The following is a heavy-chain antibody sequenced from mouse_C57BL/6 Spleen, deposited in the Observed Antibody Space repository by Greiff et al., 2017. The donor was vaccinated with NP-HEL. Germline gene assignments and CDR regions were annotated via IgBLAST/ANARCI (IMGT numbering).Heavy chain of an antibody. CDR2: INPSNGGT. CDR3: ARRGNYGSAWYFDV. D-gene: IGHD1-1*01. V-gene: IGHV1-53*01. CDR1: GYTFTSYW. Sequence: QVQLKQPGTELVKPGASVKLSCKASGYTFTSYWMHWVKQRPGQGLEWIGNINPSNGGTNYNEKFKGKATLTVDQSSSTAYMQLNSLTSEDSAVYYCARRGNYGSAWYFDVWGTGTTVTVSS. J-gene: IGHJ1*03.